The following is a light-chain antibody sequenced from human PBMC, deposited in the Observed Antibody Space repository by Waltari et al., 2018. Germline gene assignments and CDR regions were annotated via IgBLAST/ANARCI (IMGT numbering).Light chain of an antibody. CDR1: SSDVGRYNY. CDR3: SSYAGSNNVV. CDR2: EVS. J-gene: IGLJ2*01. V-gene: IGLV2-8*01. Sequence: QSALTQPPPASGAPGQSVTISCTGTSSDVGRYNYVSWYQQHPGKAPKLMIYEVSKRPSGVPARLSGSKSGNTASLTVSGLQAEDEADYYCSSYAGSNNVVFGGGTKLTVL.